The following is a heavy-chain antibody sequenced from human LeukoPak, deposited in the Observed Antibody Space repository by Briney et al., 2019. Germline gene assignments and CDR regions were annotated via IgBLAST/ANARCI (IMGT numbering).Heavy chain of an antibody. J-gene: IGHJ4*02. Sequence: SETLSLTCTVSGGSISSGGYYWSWIRQHPGKGQEWIGYIYYSGSTYYNPSLKSRVTISVDTSKNQFSLKLSSVTAADTAVYYCARTTVTSTFDYWGQGTLVTVSS. V-gene: IGHV4-31*03. CDR3: ARTTVTSTFDY. CDR2: IYYSGST. D-gene: IGHD4-17*01. CDR1: GGSISSGGYY.